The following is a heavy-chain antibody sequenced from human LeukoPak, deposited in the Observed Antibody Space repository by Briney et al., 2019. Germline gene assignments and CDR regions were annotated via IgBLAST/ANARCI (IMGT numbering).Heavy chain of an antibody. V-gene: IGHV3-15*01. J-gene: IGHJ4*02. D-gene: IGHD1-1*01. CDR2: IKNKKDGGTT. CDR1: GFTFSNDW. Sequence: GSLRLSCAASGFTFSNDWMSWVRQAPGKGPEWVGRIKNKKDGGTTDFAAPVKGRFTISRDDSRNMLYLEMNSLKNEDTAVYYCTRENWNYVNWGQGTLVTVSS. CDR3: TRENWNYVN.